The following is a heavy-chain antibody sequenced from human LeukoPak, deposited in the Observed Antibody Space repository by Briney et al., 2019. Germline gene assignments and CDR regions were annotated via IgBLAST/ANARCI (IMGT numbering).Heavy chain of an antibody. J-gene: IGHJ4*02. D-gene: IGHD3-3*01. V-gene: IGHV4-59*02. CDR1: GGAVSSYY. CDR2: ISHSGNT. CDR3: ARGFCSDEICQVFTH. Sequence: SETLSLTCTVSGGAVSSYYWSWIRQTPGKGLEWIGYISHSGNTDYAPSLKSLGTMSLDTSRNQFALKLSSVTPADTALYYWARGFCSDEICQVFTHWGQGTLVTVSS.